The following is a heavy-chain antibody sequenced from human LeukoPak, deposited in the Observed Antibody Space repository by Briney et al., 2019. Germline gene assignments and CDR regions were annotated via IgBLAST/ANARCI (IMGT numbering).Heavy chain of an antibody. D-gene: IGHD3-22*01. Sequence: PSETLSLTCTVSGGSIGSFYWTWIRQPPGKGLEWIGYIYYSGSTNYNPSLKSRVTISVGTSKNQISLKLSSVTTAGTAFYYCARGSIGGLNYWGQGTLVTVSS. CDR2: IYYSGST. J-gene: IGHJ4*02. V-gene: IGHV4-59*01. CDR1: GGSIGSFY. CDR3: ARGSIGGLNY.